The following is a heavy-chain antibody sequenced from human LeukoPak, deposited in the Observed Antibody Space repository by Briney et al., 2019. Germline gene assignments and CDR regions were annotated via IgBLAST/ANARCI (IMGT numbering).Heavy chain of an antibody. D-gene: IGHD3-3*01. J-gene: IGHJ5*02. CDR3: ARLESITIFGVVISLWFDP. V-gene: IGHV4-59*08. CDR1: VGSISSYY. CDR2: IYYSGST. Sequence: SETLSLTCTVSVGSISSYYWSWIRPPPGKGLGWTGYIYYSGSTNYNPSLKSRVTISVDTSKNQFYLKRRSMTAAHTARDYCARLESITIFGVVISLWFDPWGQGTLVTVSS.